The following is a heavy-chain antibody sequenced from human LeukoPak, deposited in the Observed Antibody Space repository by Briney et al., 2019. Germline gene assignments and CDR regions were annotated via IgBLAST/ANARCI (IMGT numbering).Heavy chain of an antibody. D-gene: IGHD3-16*01. Sequence: GGTLRLSCAASGFTFSSYGMSWVRQAPGKGLEWVSAISGSGGSTYYADSVKGRFTISRDNSKNTLYLQMNSLRAEDTAVYYCARGRIGGNWFDPWGQGTLVTVSS. V-gene: IGHV3-23*01. CDR1: GFTFSSYG. CDR2: ISGSGGST. CDR3: ARGRIGGNWFDP. J-gene: IGHJ5*02.